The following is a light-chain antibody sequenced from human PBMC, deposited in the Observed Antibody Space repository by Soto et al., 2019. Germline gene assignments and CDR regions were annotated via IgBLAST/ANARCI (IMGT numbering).Light chain of an antibody. CDR3: QQLNSYPLT. CDR2: GAS. J-gene: IGKJ3*01. V-gene: IGKV1-9*01. CDR1: QAISSH. Sequence: DIQLTQSPSFLSASVGGRVTTTCRASQAISSHLAWYQQKPGKAPNLLIYGASTLQSGVPSRFSGSGSGTQFTLTISSLQPEDFATYYCQQLNSYPLTFGPGTKVDIK.